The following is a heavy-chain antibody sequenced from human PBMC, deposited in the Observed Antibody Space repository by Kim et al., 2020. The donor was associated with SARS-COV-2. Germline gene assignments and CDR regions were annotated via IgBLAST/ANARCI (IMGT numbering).Heavy chain of an antibody. CDR3: ARASGPPYYYDSTSFSSPFNI. Sequence: ASVKVSCKSSGGTFSNYAISWVRQAPGQGLEWMGGIIPMFGRPDYAARFQGRVTITADESTSTIYMDLSSLRVDDTAVYYCARASGPPYYYDSTSFSSPFNIWGQGTLVTVSP. D-gene: IGHD3-22*01. CDR2: IIPMFGRP. CDR1: GGTFSNYA. V-gene: IGHV1-69*13. J-gene: IGHJ3*02.